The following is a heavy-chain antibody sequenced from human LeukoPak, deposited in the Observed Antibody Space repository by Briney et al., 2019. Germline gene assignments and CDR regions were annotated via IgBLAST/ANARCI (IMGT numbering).Heavy chain of an antibody. Sequence: ASVKVSCKASGYTFTSYYMHWVRQAPGQGLEWMGIINPSGGSTSYAQKFQGRVTMTRDTSTSTVYMELSSLRSEDTAVYYCARDARRTSYYYYGMDVWGQGTTVTVSS. CDR3: ARDARRTSYYYYGMDV. J-gene: IGHJ6*02. V-gene: IGHV1-46*01. CDR2: INPSGGST. CDR1: GYTFTSYY. D-gene: IGHD1/OR15-1a*01.